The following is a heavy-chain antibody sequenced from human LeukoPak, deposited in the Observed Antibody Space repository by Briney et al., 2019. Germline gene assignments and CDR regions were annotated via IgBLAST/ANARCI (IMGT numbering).Heavy chain of an antibody. Sequence: GGSLRFSCAASGFTFSNYEMNWVRQAPGKGLEWVSFISSGGSTIYYVDSVKGRFTISRDNAKNSLNLQMNSLSAEDTAVYYCASGYSYGSDYWGQGTLVTVSS. V-gene: IGHV3-48*03. CDR2: ISSGGSTI. CDR3: ASGYSYGSDY. CDR1: GFTFSNYE. D-gene: IGHD5-18*01. J-gene: IGHJ4*02.